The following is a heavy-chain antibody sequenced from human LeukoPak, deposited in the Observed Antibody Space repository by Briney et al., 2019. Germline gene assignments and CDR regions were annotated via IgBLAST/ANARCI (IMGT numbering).Heavy chain of an antibody. J-gene: IGHJ4*02. CDR2: IYYSGST. CDR3: ARGKVVRERWLQFFDY. V-gene: IGHV4-59*12. Sequence: SETLSLTCTVSGGSISSYYWSWIRQPPGKGLEWIGYIYYSGSTNYNPSLKSRVTISVDTSKNQFSLKLSSVTAADTAVYYCARGKVVRERWLQFFDYWGQGTLVTVSS. D-gene: IGHD5-24*01. CDR1: GGSISSYY.